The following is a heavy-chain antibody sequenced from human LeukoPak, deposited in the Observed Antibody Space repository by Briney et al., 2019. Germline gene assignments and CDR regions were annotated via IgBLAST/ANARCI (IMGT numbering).Heavy chain of an antibody. CDR1: GFTFSSYS. D-gene: IGHD6-13*01. Sequence: PGGSLRLSCAASGFTFSSYSMNWVRQAPGKGLEWVSSISSSSSYIYYADSVKGRFTISRDNAKNSLYLQMNSLRAEDTAVYYCAKDVGKQPSDYWGQGTLVTVSS. CDR2: ISSSSSYI. J-gene: IGHJ4*02. CDR3: AKDVGKQPSDY. V-gene: IGHV3-21*01.